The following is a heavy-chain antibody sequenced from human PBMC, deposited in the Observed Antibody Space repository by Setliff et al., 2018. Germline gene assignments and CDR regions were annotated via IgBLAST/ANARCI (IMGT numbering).Heavy chain of an antibody. CDR3: ARDRIGPFLSYMDG. J-gene: IGHJ6*03. Sequence: PGGSLRLSCAASGFNFGAYVMHWVRQAPGKGLEWVALISYDATKKYYADILEGRFTISRDNSRNTMYLQMNSLRGEDTAVYYRARDRIGPFLSYMDGWGKGTTVTVSS. D-gene: IGHD3-3*02. CDR2: ISYDATKK. CDR1: GFNFGAYV. V-gene: IGHV3-30*03.